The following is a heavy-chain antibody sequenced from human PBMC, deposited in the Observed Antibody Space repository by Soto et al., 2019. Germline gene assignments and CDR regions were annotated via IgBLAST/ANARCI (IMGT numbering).Heavy chain of an antibody. D-gene: IGHD5-12*01. J-gene: IGHJ4*02. CDR1: GGSVSNGMYY. CDR2: VYFTGTT. CDR3: ARDKDIVAMFDY. V-gene: IGHV4-61*01. Sequence: SETLSLTCTVSGGSVSNGMYYWSWIRQPPGKGLEWIGNVYFTGTTIYNPSLKSRVTMSVDTYKDQFFLKLTSVTAEDTAVYYCARDKDIVAMFDYWGQGTLVTVSS.